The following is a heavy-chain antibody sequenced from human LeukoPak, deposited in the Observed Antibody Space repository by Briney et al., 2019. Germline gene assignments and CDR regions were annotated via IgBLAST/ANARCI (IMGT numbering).Heavy chain of an antibody. D-gene: IGHD4-17*01. CDR2: ISGSGGST. Sequence: GGSLRLSCAASGFTFSSYAMSWVRQAPGKGLEWVSAISGSGGSTYYADSVKGRFTISRDNSKNTLYLQMNSLRAEDTAVYYCAKRNGYGDYGPYYFDYWGQGTLVTVSS. CDR3: AKRNGYGDYGPYYFDY. CDR1: GFTFSSYA. J-gene: IGHJ4*02. V-gene: IGHV3-23*01.